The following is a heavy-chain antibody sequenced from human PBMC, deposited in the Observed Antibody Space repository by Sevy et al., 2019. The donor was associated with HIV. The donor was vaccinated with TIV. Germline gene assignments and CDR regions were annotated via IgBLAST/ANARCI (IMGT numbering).Heavy chain of an antibody. J-gene: IGHJ4*02. CDR1: GYTFTSYA. CDR2: INTNTGNP. V-gene: IGHV7-4-1*02. CDR3: ARDIPLGGYDYSGVPGGYYFDY. Sequence: ASVKVSCKASGYTFTSYAMNWVRQAPGQGLEWMGWINTNTGNPTYAQGFTGRFVFSLDTSVSTAYLQISSLKAEDTAVYYCARDIPLGGYDYSGVPGGYYFDYWGQGTLVTVSS. D-gene: IGHD5-12*01.